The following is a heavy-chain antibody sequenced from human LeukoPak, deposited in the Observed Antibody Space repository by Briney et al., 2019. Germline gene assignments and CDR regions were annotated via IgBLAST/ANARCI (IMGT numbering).Heavy chain of an antibody. V-gene: IGHV1-8*01. CDR2: MNPKSGNT. CDR3: ARDDDFWSGYSLDY. J-gene: IGHJ4*02. D-gene: IGHD3-3*01. CDR1: GYSFSSHD. Sequence: ASVKVSCKASGYSFSSHDINWVRQATGQGLEWMGWMNPKSGNTDHAQKFQGRVTMSRNTSISVAYMELSRLRSDDTAVYYCARDDDFWSGYSLDYWGQGTLVTVSS.